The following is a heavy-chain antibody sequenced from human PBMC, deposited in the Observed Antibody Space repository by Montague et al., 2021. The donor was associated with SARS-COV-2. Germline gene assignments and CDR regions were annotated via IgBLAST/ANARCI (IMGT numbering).Heavy chain of an antibody. D-gene: IGHD6-19*01. CDR3: SSAIAVADTHYYYYGMDV. Sequence: TLSLTCTVSGGSISAGYYWTWIRQIPGKGLEWIGYIYCSGSTXYNPSLKSRVIMSIDTSKHQFYLKVSSVTAADTATYFCSSAIAVADTHYYYYGMDVWGQGTPVTVSS. CDR1: GGSISAGYY. CDR2: IYCSGST. J-gene: IGHJ6*02. V-gene: IGHV4-31*03.